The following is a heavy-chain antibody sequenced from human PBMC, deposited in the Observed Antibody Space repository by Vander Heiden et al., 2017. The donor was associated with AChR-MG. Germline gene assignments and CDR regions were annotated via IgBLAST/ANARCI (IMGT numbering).Heavy chain of an antibody. CDR3: AIRSVRYSSRYGDY. CDR2: IYYSGST. J-gene: IGHJ4*02. D-gene: IGHD6-13*01. CDR1: GGALSSSSYY. V-gene: IGHV4-39*01. Sequence: QLPPQESGPRPGKPSETPAPTCTVPGGALSSSSYYWGWIRQPPGKGLEWIGSIYYSGSTYYNPSLKSRVTISVDTSKNQFSLKLSSVTAADTAVYYCAIRSVRYSSRYGDYWGQGTLVTVSS.